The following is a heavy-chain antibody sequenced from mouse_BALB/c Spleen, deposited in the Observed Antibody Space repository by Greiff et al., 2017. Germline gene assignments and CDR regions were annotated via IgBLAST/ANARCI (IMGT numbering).Heavy chain of an antibody. V-gene: IGHV5-6-4*01. CDR2: ISSGGSYT. Sequence: EVKLMESGGGLVKPGGSLKLSCAASGFTFSSYTMSWVRQTPEKRLEWVATISSGGSYTYYPDSVKGRFTISRDNAKNTLYLQMSSLKSEDTDMYYCTRDGSRDWYFDVWGAGTTVTVSS. CDR1: GFTFSSYT. J-gene: IGHJ1*01. D-gene: IGHD1-1*01. CDR3: TRDGSRDWYFDV.